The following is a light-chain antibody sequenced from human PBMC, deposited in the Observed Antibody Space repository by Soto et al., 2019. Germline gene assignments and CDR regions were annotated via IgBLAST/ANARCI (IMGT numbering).Light chain of an antibody. Sequence: AIQLTQSPSSLSASVGDRVTITCRASQGIRNDLGCYQQKPGKAPKLLIYDASSLESGVPSRFSGSGSGTEFTLTISSLQPDDFATYYCQQYNSYSPTFGQGTKVDIK. CDR2: DAS. V-gene: IGKV1-13*02. J-gene: IGKJ1*01. CDR1: QGIRND. CDR3: QQYNSYSPT.